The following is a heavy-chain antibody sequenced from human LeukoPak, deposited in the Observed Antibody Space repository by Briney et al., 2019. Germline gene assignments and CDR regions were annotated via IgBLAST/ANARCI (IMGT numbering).Heavy chain of an antibody. Sequence: ASVTVSCKASGYTFTGYYMHWVRQAPGQGLEWMGWINPNSGGTNYAQKFQGRVTMTRDTSISTAYMELSRLRSDDTAVYYCARDRRYDSSGYLSDYWGQGTLVTVSS. V-gene: IGHV1-2*02. CDR1: GYTFTGYY. J-gene: IGHJ4*02. CDR3: ARDRRYDSSGYLSDY. D-gene: IGHD3-22*01. CDR2: INPNSGGT.